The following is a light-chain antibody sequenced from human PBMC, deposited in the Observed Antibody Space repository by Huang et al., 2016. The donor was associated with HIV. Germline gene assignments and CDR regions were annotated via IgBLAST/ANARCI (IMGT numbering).Light chain of an antibody. CDR2: AAS. J-gene: IGKJ4*01. V-gene: IGKV3D-20*01. CDR1: QSVTGNH. CDR3: QQYGSTPLT. Sequence: EIVLTQTPATLSLSPGERVTLSCGASQSVTGNHIAWYQKKFGLAPRLLIYAASSRATDIPDRFSGSGSGTDFTLTISRLEPEDFAVYYCQQYGSTPLTFGGGTKVEIK.